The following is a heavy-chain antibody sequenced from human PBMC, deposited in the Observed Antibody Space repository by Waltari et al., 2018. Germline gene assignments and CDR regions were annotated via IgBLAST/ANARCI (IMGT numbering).Heavy chain of an antibody. CDR2: IYTSGST. Sequence: QVQLQESGPGLVKPSETLSLTCTVSGGSISSYYWSWIRQPAGKGLEWIGRIYTSGSTTYNPSLKSRVTISVDKSKNQFSLELSSVTAADTAVYYCARDREFPSTRESNWFDPWGQGTLVTVSS. CDR1: GGSISSYY. V-gene: IGHV4-4*07. D-gene: IGHD3-10*01. J-gene: IGHJ5*02. CDR3: ARDREFPSTRESNWFDP.